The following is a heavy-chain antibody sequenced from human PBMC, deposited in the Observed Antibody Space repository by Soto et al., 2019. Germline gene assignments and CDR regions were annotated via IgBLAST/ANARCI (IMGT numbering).Heavy chain of an antibody. Sequence: PGGSLRLSCAASGFTFSSYEMNWVRQAPGKGLEWVSYISSSGSTIYYADSVKGRFTISRDNAKNSLYLQMNSLRAEDTAVYYFATKKKAGEDYYYYGMDVWGQGTTVTVSS. D-gene: IGHD7-27*01. CDR1: GFTFSSYE. J-gene: IGHJ6*02. CDR3: ATKKKAGEDYYYYGMDV. V-gene: IGHV3-48*03. CDR2: ISSSGSTI.